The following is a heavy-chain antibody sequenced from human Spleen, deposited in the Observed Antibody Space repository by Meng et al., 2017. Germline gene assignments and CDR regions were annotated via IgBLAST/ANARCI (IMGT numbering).Heavy chain of an antibody. D-gene: IGHD3-22*01. CDR3: ARRFLRDSSGYYSSGDAFDI. J-gene: IGHJ3*02. V-gene: IGHV1-58*01. Sequence: SVKVSCKASGFTFTSSAVQWVRQARGQRLEWIGWIVVGSGNTNYAQKFQERVTITRDMSTSTAYMELSSLRSEDTAVYYCARRFLRDSSGYYSSGDAFDIWGQGTMVTVSS. CDR1: GFTFTSSA. CDR2: IVVGSGNT.